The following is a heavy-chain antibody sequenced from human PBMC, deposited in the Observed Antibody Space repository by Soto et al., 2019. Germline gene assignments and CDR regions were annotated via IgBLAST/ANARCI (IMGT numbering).Heavy chain of an antibody. CDR2: ISHDGTNK. J-gene: IGHJ3*01. CDR3: AKSVRYCLGSSCSPEAFDV. Sequence: QVHLVESGGGVVQPGRSLRLSCVASGFSFSDSGMHWVRQAPGKGLEWVAAISHDGTNKYYADSVNDRFTISRDNSKNTLSLQMNSLRTEYKAVYYCAKSVRYCLGSSCSPEAFDVWGQGTQVSVSS. D-gene: IGHD2-15*01. V-gene: IGHV3-30*18. CDR1: GFSFSDSG.